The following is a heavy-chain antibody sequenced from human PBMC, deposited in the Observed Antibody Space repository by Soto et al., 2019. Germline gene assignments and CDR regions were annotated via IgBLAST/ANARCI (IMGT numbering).Heavy chain of an antibody. J-gene: IGHJ6*04. CDR2: IIPIFGTA. CDR3: AYYGDSRPFIPSYYHGMDV. V-gene: IGHV1-69*06. CDR1: GGTFSSYA. Sequence: SVKVSCKASGGTFSSYAISWVRQAPGQGLEWMGGIIPIFGTANYAQKFQGRVTITADKSTSTAYMELSSLRSEDPAVYYCAYYGDSRPFIPSYYHGMDVWGKGTKVTVSS. D-gene: IGHD6-13*01.